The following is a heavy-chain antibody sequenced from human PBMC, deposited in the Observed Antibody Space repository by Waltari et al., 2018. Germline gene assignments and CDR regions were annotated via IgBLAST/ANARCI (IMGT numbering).Heavy chain of an antibody. Sequence: QVQLVQSGAEVKKPGASVKVSCKASGYTFTGYYMHWVRQAPGQGLEWGGRVNPNSGGTNYAQEFQGRVTMTRDTSISTAYMELSRLRSDDTAVYYCAREAAAGTKNFDYWGQGTLVTVSS. J-gene: IGHJ4*02. CDR1: GYTFTGYY. CDR2: VNPNSGGT. D-gene: IGHD6-13*01. CDR3: AREAAAGTKNFDY. V-gene: IGHV1-2*06.